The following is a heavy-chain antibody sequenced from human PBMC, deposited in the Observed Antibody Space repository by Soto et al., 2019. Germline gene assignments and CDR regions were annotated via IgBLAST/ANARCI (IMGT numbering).Heavy chain of an antibody. D-gene: IGHD6-19*01. CDR3: ARDPVAGTYFDY. CDR2: INAFNGNT. J-gene: IGHJ4*02. V-gene: IGHV1-18*01. CDR1: GYTFISYG. Sequence: QVQLVQSGAEVKKPGASVKVSCKASGYTFISYGISWVRQAPGQGLEWMGWINAFNGNTNYAQKLQGRVTMTRDTSTRTASMELRTLSSDDTAVYSCARDPVAGTYFDYWGQGTLVTVSS.